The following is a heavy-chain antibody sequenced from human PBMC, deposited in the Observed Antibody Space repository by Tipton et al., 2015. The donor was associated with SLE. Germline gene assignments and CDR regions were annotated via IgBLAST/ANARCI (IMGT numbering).Heavy chain of an antibody. D-gene: IGHD3-22*01. CDR1: GFIFSTYA. V-gene: IGHV3-30*04. J-gene: IGHJ4*02. CDR3: ARSLIPILLPLDY. CDR2: ISYDGSNK. Sequence: SLRLSCAASGFIFSTYALHWVRQAPGKGLEWVAVISYDGSNKYYADSVKGRFTISRDNSKNTLYLQMNSLRAEDTAVYYCARSLIPILLPLDYWGQGTLVTVSS.